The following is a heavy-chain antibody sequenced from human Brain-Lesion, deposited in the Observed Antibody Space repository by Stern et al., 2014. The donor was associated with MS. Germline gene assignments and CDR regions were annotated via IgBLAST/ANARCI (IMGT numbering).Heavy chain of an antibody. D-gene: IGHD1-26*01. J-gene: IGHJ5*02. CDR2: IYNSGST. CDR1: GDSINSGGHY. Sequence: DQLVEYGPGLVKPSQTLSLTCTVSGDSINSGGHYWSWIRQRPGKGLEWIGYIYNSGSTFYSPSLKGRVTISLDTSKNQFSLTLSSVTAADTAIYYCASRWSGTYYGQNWFDPWGQGILVTVSS. V-gene: IGHV4-31*03. CDR3: ASRWSGTYYGQNWFDP.